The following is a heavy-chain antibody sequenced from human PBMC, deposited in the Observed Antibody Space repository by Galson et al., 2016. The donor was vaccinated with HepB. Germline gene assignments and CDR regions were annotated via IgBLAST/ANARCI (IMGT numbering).Heavy chain of an antibody. V-gene: IGHV3-11*06. CDR3: AREDSSWYGYYGMDV. J-gene: IGHJ6*02. Sequence: SLRLSCAASGFTFIDYYMTWIRQAPGKGLEWVSYISSSGSYTNYADSVKGRFTISRDNARKSLYLQMNSLRPDDTAVYYCAREDSSWYGYYGMDVGGQGTTVTVSS. CDR1: GFTFIDYY. CDR2: ISSSGSYT. D-gene: IGHD6-13*01.